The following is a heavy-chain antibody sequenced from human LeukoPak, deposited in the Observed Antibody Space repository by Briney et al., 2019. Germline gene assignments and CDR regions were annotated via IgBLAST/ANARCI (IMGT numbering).Heavy chain of an antibody. Sequence: VQVSFKASGGPFSSYAIRWGRRAPGQGGGWMGGIIPIFGTANYSQKFQGRVTITADESTTTAYMELSSLRSEDTAVYYCARATFGELSFPYYWGQGTLVTVSS. V-gene: IGHV1-69*01. D-gene: IGHD3-16*02. CDR1: GGPFSSYA. CDR3: ARATFGELSFPYY. CDR2: IIPIFGTA. J-gene: IGHJ4*02.